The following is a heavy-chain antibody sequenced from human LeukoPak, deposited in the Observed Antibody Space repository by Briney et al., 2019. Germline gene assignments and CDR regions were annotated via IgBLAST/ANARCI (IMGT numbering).Heavy chain of an antibody. V-gene: IGHV3-30*14. D-gene: IGHD4-17*01. J-gene: IGHJ4*02. CDR1: GFTFSSYA. Sequence: PGRSLRLSCAASGFTFSSYAMHWVRQAPGKGLEWVAVISYDGSNKYYADSVKGRFTISRDNSKNTLYLQMNSLRAEDTAVYYCARGPYGDYVSSFDYWGQGTLVTVSS. CDR2: ISYDGSNK. CDR3: ARGPYGDYVSSFDY.